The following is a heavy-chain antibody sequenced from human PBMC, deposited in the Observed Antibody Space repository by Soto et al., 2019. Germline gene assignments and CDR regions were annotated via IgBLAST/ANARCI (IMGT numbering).Heavy chain of an antibody. J-gene: IGHJ4*02. CDR2: VSYDGSNK. D-gene: IGHD3-16*02. CDR3: AKALGELSPESYDY. Sequence: QVQLVESGGGVVQPGTSLRLSCAASGFTFSSHGMNWVRQAPGKGLEWVAIVSYDGSNKFYGDSVKGRFTISRDDSSNTGYLQMKGLRPEDTAVYYCAKALGELSPESYDYWGQGTLVTVSS. V-gene: IGHV3-30*18. CDR1: GFTFSSHG.